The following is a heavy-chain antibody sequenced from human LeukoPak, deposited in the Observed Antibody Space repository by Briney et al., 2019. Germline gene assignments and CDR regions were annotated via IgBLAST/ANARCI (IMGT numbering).Heavy chain of an antibody. Sequence: GGSLRLSCAASGFTFSNYAMSWVRQAPGKGLEWVSGITNSGGGTFYADSVKGRFTISRDNSKNTLYLQMNSLRAEDTAVYYCAKVDSCSSTSCYYYYYSMDVWGQGTTVTVSS. J-gene: IGHJ6*02. V-gene: IGHV3-23*01. CDR3: AKVDSCSSTSCYYYYYSMDV. D-gene: IGHD2-2*01. CDR1: GFTFSNYA. CDR2: ITNSGGGT.